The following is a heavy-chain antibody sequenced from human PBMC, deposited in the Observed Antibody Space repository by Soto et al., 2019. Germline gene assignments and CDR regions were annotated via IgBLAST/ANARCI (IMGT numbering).Heavy chain of an antibody. V-gene: IGHV4-4*07. J-gene: IGHJ4*02. D-gene: IGHD3-3*01. CDR3: ARDGHDFWSGPFDY. Sequence: SETLSLTCTVSDGSISTYYCNWIRQPAGKGLEWIGRIDASGSTDYDPSLKSRVTMSVDTSKNQFSLRLSSVTAADTAVYYCARDGHDFWSGPFDYWGQGAQVTVSS. CDR1: DGSISTYY. CDR2: IDASGST.